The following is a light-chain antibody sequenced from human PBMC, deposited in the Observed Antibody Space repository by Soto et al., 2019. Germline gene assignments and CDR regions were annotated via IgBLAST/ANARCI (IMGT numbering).Light chain of an antibody. V-gene: IGLV2-14*01. CDR1: SSDVGGYNY. CDR3: AIWDLSLSAWV. Sequence: QSALTQPASVSGSPGQSITISCTGTSSDVGGYNYVSWYQQHPGKAPKLLIYSNDQRPSGVPDRFSGSKSGTSASLAISGLQSEDEADYYCAIWDLSLSAWVFGGGTKLTVL. CDR2: SND. J-gene: IGLJ3*02.